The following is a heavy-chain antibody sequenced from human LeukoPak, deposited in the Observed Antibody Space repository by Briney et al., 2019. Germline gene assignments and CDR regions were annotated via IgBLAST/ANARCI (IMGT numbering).Heavy chain of an antibody. J-gene: IGHJ4*02. CDR1: GYTFTNYH. CDR3: TRAPPGMTMMTDY. V-gene: IGHV1-18*01. D-gene: IGHD3-22*01. CDR2: VSTNDGNT. Sequence: ASVKVSCKASGYTFTNYHIAWVRQAPGQGLEWMGWVSTNDGNTVYAQRLQGRVTMTTDTSTSVAYMELRSLTSDDTAVYYCTRAPPGMTMMTDYWGQGTLVTVSS.